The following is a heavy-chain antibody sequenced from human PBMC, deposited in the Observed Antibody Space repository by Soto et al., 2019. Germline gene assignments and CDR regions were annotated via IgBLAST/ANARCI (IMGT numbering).Heavy chain of an antibody. CDR3: TTDSADIVVVPATFGMDV. V-gene: IGHV3-15*01. CDR2: IKSITDGGTT. CDR1: GITFSDAS. J-gene: IGHJ6*02. Sequence: PGGSLRLSCAASGITFSDASRTWVRQAPGKGLEWVGRIKSITDGGTTDYAAPVKGRFTISRDDSKDTLYLQMNNLRNEDTAVYHCTTDSADIVVVPATFGMDVWGQGTTVTVSS. D-gene: IGHD2-15*01.